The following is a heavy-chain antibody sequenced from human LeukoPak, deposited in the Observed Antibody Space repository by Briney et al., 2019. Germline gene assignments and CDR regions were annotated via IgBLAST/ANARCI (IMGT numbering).Heavy chain of an antibody. CDR2: ISSSGSTI. Sequence: GGSLRLSCAASGFTFSDYYMSWIRQAPGKGLEWVSYISSSGSTIYYADSVKGRFTVSRDSAKNSLYLQMNSLRAEDTAVYYCARGEYEYSSGWYSGYWGQGTLVTVSS. J-gene: IGHJ4*02. V-gene: IGHV3-11*01. CDR3: ARGEYEYSSGWYSGY. CDR1: GFTFSDYY. D-gene: IGHD6-19*01.